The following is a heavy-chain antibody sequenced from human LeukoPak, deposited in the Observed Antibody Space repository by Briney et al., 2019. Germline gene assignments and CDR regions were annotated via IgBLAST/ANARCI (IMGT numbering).Heavy chain of an antibody. CDR2: ISSSSSYI. Sequence: GGSLRLSCAASGFTFSSYTMNWVSLAPGKGLEWVSSISSSSSYINYADSVRGRFTISRDNAKNSLFLQMDSLRGEDTAVYYCARCTTGKTFGSLREIKKSREIDYWGQGTLVTVSS. D-gene: IGHD1-1*01. V-gene: IGHV3-21*01. J-gene: IGHJ4*02. CDR1: GFTFSSYT. CDR3: ARCTTGKTFGSLREIKKSREIDY.